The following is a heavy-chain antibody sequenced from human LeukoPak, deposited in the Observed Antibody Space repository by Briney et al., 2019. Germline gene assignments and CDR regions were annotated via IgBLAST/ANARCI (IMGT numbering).Heavy chain of an antibody. CDR3: ARVGYYDSSGYSF. CDR1: GGSISSGGYY. V-gene: IGHV4-61*08. D-gene: IGHD3-22*01. CDR2: IYYSGST. J-gene: IGHJ4*02. Sequence: PSQTLSLTCTVSGGSISSGGYYWSWIRQPPGKGLEWIGYIYYSGSTNYNPSLKSRVTISVDTSKIQFSLKLSSVTAADTAVYYCARVGYYDSSGYSFWGQGTLVTVSS.